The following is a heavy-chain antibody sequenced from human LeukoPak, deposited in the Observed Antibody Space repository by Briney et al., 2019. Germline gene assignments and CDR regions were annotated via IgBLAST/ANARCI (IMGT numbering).Heavy chain of an antibody. J-gene: IGHJ4*02. CDR2: INPNSGGT. V-gene: IGHV1-2*02. CDR3: ASRYSYDSSGRGFDY. Sequence: ASVKVSCKASGYTFTGYYMHWVRQAPGQGLEWMGWINPNSGGTNYAQKFQGRVTMTRDTSISTAYMELSSLRFDDTAVYYCASRYSYDSSGRGFDYWGQGTLVTVSS. D-gene: IGHD3-22*01. CDR1: GYTFTGYY.